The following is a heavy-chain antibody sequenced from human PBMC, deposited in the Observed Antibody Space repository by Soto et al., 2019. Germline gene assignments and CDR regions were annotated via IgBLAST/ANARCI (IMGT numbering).Heavy chain of an antibody. V-gene: IGHV1-46*01. Sequence: ASVKVSCKASGYTFTSYYMHWVRQAPGQGLEWMGIINPSGGSTSYAQKFQGRVTMTRDTSTSTVYMELSSLRSEDTAVYYCARVGAYFGEFDYFDYWGQGTPVTVSS. CDR1: GYTFTSYY. CDR3: ARVGAYFGEFDYFDY. J-gene: IGHJ4*02. CDR2: INPSGGST. D-gene: IGHD3-10*01.